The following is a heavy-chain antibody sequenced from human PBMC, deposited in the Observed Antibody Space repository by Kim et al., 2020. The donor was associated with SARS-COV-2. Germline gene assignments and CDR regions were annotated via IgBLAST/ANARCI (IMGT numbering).Heavy chain of an antibody. Sequence: ASVKVSCKASGYTFTGYYMHWVRQAPGQGLEWMGWINPNSGGTNYAQKFQGRVTMTRDTSISTAYMELSRLRSDDTAVYYCARDRPNTEYYFDYWGQGTLVTVSS. J-gene: IGHJ4*02. CDR1: GYTFTGYY. V-gene: IGHV1-2*02. CDR2: INPNSGGT. CDR3: ARDRPNTEYYFDY. D-gene: IGHD2-2*02.